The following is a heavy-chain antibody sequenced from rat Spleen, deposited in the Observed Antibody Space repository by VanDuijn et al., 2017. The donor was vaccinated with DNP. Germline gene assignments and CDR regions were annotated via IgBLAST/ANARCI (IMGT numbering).Heavy chain of an antibody. V-gene: IGHV4-2*01. CDR2: INEDSGTI. Sequence: EVKLVESGGGLVQPGSSLKLSCAASGLNFSDYWMGWVRQAPGKGLEWIGEINEDSGTINYTPSLKDKFTISRDNAQNTLYLQMSKLGSEDSAIYYCSREGLRASDYWGQGVLVTVSS. CDR1: GLNFSDYW. D-gene: IGHD4-1*01. J-gene: IGHJ2*01. CDR3: SREGLRASDY.